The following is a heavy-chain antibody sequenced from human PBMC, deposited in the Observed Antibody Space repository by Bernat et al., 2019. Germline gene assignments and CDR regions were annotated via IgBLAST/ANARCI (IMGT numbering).Heavy chain of an antibody. Sequence: QVQLVQSGAEVKKPGSSVKVSCKASGGTFSSYAISWVRQAPGQGLEWMGRIIPILGIANYAQKFQGRVTITADKSTSTAYMELSSLRSEDTAVYYCARGACSSTSCSKRFDYWGQGTLVTVSS. CDR1: GGTFSSYA. V-gene: IGHV1-69*04. D-gene: IGHD2-2*01. J-gene: IGHJ4*02. CDR3: ARGACSSTSCSKRFDY. CDR2: IIPILGIA.